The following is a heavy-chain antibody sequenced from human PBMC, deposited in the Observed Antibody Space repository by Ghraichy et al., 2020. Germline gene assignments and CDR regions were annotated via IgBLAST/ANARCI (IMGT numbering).Heavy chain of an antibody. CDR2: ISGSGGST. D-gene: IGHD7-27*01. CDR3: AKTAIELGFYWYFDL. J-gene: IGHJ2*01. Sequence: GGSLRLSCAASGFTFSTYAMTWVRQAPGKGLEWVSGISGSGGSTFYADSVKGRFAISRDNSKNTLYLQLNSLRVEDTAIYYCAKTAIELGFYWYFDLWGRGTLVTVSS. V-gene: IGHV3-23*01. CDR1: GFTFSTYA.